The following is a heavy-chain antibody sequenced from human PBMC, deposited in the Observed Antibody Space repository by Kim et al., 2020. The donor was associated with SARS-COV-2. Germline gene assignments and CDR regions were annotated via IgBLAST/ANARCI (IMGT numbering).Heavy chain of an antibody. Sequence: ASVKVSCKASGYTFTSYGISWVRQAPGQGLEWMGWISAYNGNTNYAQKLQGRVTMTTDTSTSTAYMELRSLRSDDTAVYYCARDWGGQQLAKPLFGYWGQGTLVTVSS. CDR2: ISAYNGNT. J-gene: IGHJ4*02. CDR3: ARDWGGQQLAKPLFGY. D-gene: IGHD6-13*01. V-gene: IGHV1-18*04. CDR1: GYTFTSYG.